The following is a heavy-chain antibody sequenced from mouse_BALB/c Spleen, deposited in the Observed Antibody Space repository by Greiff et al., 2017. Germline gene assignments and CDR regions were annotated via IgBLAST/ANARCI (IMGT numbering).Heavy chain of an antibody. CDR3: AKTFYDGYTGDYFDY. CDR2: IHYSGST. CDR1: GYSITSGYS. V-gene: IGHV3-1*02. D-gene: IGHD2-3*01. J-gene: IGHJ2*01. Sequence: EVKLMESGPDLVKPSQSLSLTCTVTGYSITSGYSWHWIRQFPGNKLEWMGYIHYSGSTNYNPSLKSRISITRDTSKNQFFLQLNSVTTEDTATYYCAKTFYDGYTGDYFDYWGQGTTLTVSS.